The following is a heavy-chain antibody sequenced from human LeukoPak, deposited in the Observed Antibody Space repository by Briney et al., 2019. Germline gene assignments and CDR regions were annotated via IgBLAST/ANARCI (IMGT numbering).Heavy chain of an antibody. CDR3: AVAAPFYYYYHMDV. J-gene: IGHJ6*03. CDR2: MNPNSGNT. D-gene: IGHD2-15*01. V-gene: IGHV1-8*01. Sequence: ASVKVSCKASGYTFTSYDINWVRQTTGQGLEWMGWMNPNSGNTGYAQKFQGRVTMTRNTSITTAYVELSSLRSEDTAMYYCAVAAPFYYYYHMDVWGKGTTVTASS. CDR1: GYTFTSYD.